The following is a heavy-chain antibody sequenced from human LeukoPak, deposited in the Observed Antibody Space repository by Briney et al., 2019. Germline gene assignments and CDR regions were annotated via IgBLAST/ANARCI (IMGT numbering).Heavy chain of an antibody. D-gene: IGHD3-22*01. CDR3: ARGKDYYDSSGYCVGGYFDY. Sequence: SETLSLTCTVSGGSISSYYWSWIRQPPGKGLEWIGYIYYSGSTNYNPSLKSRVTISVDTSKNQFSLKLSSVTAADTAVYYCARGKDYYDSSGYCVGGYFDYWGQGTLVTVSS. J-gene: IGHJ4*02. V-gene: IGHV4-59*01. CDR1: GGSISSYY. CDR2: IYYSGST.